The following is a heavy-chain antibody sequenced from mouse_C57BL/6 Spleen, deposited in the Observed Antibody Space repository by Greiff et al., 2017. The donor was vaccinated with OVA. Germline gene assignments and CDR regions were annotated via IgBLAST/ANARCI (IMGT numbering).Heavy chain of an antibody. V-gene: IGHV1-15*01. D-gene: IGHD1-1*01. J-gene: IGHJ1*03. Sequence: QVQLQQSGAELVRPGASVTLSCKASGYTFTDYEMHWVKQTPVHGLEWIGAIDPETGGTDYNQKFKGKAILTADKSSSTAYMVLRSLTSEDAAVYYCTAYYYNVVWGTGTTVTVSS. CDR2: IDPETGGT. CDR1: GYTFTDYE. CDR3: TAYYYNVV.